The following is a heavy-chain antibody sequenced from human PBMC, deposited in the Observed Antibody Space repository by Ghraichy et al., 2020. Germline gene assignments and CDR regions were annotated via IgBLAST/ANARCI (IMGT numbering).Heavy chain of an antibody. D-gene: IGHD1-1*01. V-gene: IGHV3-43*01. CDR3: AKDATGSLDY. J-gene: IGHJ4*02. Sequence: GSLRLSCAASGFAFDNYFMHWVRQAPGKGLEWVSLINSDGDTTYYAGSVRGRFTISRDNSKKSLYLQMNSLRSEDTALYYCAKDATGSLDYWGQGTLVTVSS. CDR2: INSDGDTT. CDR1: GFAFDNYF.